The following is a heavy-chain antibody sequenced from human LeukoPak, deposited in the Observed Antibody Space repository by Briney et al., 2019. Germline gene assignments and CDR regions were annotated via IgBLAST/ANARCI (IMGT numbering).Heavy chain of an antibody. Sequence: SETLSLTCTVYGGSFSSYYWNWIRQPPGKGLEWIGYISHSGTTNYSPSLKSRVTISVDTSKNQFSLKLSSVTAADTAVYYCARAAAGTDYWGQGTLVTVSS. CDR1: GGSFSSYY. J-gene: IGHJ4*02. V-gene: IGHV4-59*01. CDR2: ISHSGTT. D-gene: IGHD6-13*01. CDR3: ARAAAGTDY.